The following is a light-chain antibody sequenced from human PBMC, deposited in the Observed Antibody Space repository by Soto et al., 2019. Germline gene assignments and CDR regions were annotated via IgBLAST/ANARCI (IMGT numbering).Light chain of an antibody. V-gene: IGLV4-69*01. Sequence: QSVLTQSPSASASLGASVKLTCTLSSGHSTYAIAWHQQQPEKGPRYLMKLDSDGSHSKGDGIPDLFSGSSSGAERYLTIASLPSEDEADYYCQTWATVPDWVFGGGTKLTVL. J-gene: IGLJ3*02. CDR2: LDSDGSH. CDR3: QTWATVPDWV. CDR1: SGHSTYA.